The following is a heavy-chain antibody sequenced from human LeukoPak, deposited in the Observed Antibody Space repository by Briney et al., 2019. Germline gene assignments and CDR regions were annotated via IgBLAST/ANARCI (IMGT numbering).Heavy chain of an antibody. D-gene: IGHD1-26*01. Sequence: GGSLRLSCASSGFIFSAYYMSWIRQAPGKGLEWVSHISGSSTYTNYADSVKGRFTISRDNANSSLYLQMDSLTAEDTAVFYCARVGSRGYYFDYWGQGTLVSASS. V-gene: IGHV3-11*06. CDR1: GFIFSAYY. CDR3: ARVGSRGYYFDY. CDR2: ISGSSTYT. J-gene: IGHJ4*02.